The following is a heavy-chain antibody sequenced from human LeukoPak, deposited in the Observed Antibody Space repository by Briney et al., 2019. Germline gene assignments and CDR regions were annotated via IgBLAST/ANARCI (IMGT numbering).Heavy chain of an antibody. J-gene: IGHJ5*02. V-gene: IGHV4-4*02. CDR2: IYHSGIT. CDR1: GGSISSSNW. Sequence: SETLSLTCAVSGGSISSSNWWSWVRQPPGKGLEWIGEIYHSGITNYNPSLKSRVTISVDKSKNQFSLKLSSVTAADTAVYYCAREDYDILTGSHNWFDPWGQGTLVTVSS. CDR3: AREDYDILTGSHNWFDP. D-gene: IGHD3-9*01.